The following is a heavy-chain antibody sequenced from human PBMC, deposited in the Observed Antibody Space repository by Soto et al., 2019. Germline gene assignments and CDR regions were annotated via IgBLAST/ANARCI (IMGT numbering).Heavy chain of an antibody. J-gene: IGHJ4*02. D-gene: IGHD3-16*02. Sequence: QVQLVESGGGVVQPGRSLRLSCAASGFTFSSYAMHWVRQAPGKGLEWVAVISYDGSDKYYADSVKGRFTISRDNSKNTRNLQMNSLRADETAVYYCAKALGEVSPESYGYWGQGTLSTVSS. CDR2: ISYDGSDK. V-gene: IGHV3-30*18. CDR1: GFTFSSYA. CDR3: AKALGEVSPESYGY.